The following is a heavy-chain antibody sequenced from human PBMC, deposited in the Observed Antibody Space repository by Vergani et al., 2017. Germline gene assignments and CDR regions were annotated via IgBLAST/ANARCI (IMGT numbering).Heavy chain of an antibody. CDR2: LTASGSGI. Sequence: EVQLLESGGRLVQPGGSLRLSCVASGFAFSRYAMSWVRQAPGKGLEWVSGLTASGSGISYADSVRGRFTISRDNSKNTLFLQMDSLRAEDTAVYYCAKSGWLQHFGAHYFDSWGQGILATVSS. CDR3: AKSGWLQHFGAHYFDS. J-gene: IGHJ4*02. CDR1: GFAFSRYA. D-gene: IGHD5-24*01. V-gene: IGHV3-23*01.